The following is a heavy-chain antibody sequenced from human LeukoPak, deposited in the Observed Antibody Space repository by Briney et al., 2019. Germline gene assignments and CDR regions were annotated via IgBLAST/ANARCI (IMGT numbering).Heavy chain of an antibody. V-gene: IGHV3-30*04. CDR2: ISYDGSDK. J-gene: IGHJ6*02. Sequence: PGRSLRLSCAASGFTFSSYAMHWVRQAPGKGLEWLAAISYDGSDKYFADSVKGRFTISRDNSKNTLYLQMNSLRAEDTAVYYCAKDLSVPALDVWGQGTTVTVSS. CDR3: AKDLSVPALDV. CDR1: GFTFSSYA. D-gene: IGHD2/OR15-2a*01.